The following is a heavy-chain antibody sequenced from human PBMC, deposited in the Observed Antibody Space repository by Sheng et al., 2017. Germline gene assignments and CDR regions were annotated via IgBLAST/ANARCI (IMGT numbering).Heavy chain of an antibody. Sequence: QVQLVQSGAEVKKPGSSVKVSCKASGGTFSNYAISWVRQAPGQGLEWMGGIIPIFDTATYAQKFQDRVTIIADESTSTAYMELSSLRSEDTAVYYCARDISNGMFDPWGQGTLVIVSS. CDR3: ARDISNGMFDP. CDR2: IIPIFDTA. D-gene: IGHD2-8*01. J-gene: IGHJ5*02. CDR1: GGTFSNYA. V-gene: IGHV1-69*13.